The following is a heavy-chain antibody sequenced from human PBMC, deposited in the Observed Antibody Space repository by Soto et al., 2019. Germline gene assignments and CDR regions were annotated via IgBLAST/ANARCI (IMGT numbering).Heavy chain of an antibody. CDR1: GGTFSSYA. V-gene: IGHV1-69*12. CDR3: ASALTGTTYYYYYYAMDV. CDR2: IIPIFGTA. J-gene: IGHJ6*02. Sequence: QVQLVQSGAEVKKPGSSVKVSCKASGGTFSSYAISWVRQAPGQGLEWMGGIIPIFGTANYAQKFQGRVTITADESTSTAYMELSSLRSEDTAVYYCASALTGTTYYYYYYAMDVWGQGTTVTVSS. D-gene: IGHD1-1*01.